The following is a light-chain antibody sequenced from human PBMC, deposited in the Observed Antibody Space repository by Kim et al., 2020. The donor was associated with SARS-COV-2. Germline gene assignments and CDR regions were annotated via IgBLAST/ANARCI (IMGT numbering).Light chain of an antibody. CDR3: QQCYIWPLT. CDR2: DAS. J-gene: IGKJ4*01. CDR1: QSVSTS. V-gene: IGKV3-11*01. Sequence: ELVLTQSPVTLSLSPGERATLSCGASQSVSTSLAWYQQKPGQAPRLLFYDASNRATGIPARFSGSGSGTDFTLSISSLEPEDFAVYYCQQCYIWPLTFGGGTKVDIK.